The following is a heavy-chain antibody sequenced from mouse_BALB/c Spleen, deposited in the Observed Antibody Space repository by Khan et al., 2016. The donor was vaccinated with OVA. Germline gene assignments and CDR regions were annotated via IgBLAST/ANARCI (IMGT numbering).Heavy chain of an antibody. Sequence: QVQLKESGAELVRPGVSVKISCKGSGYTFTDFTMHWVKQSHAKSLEWIGVISTYYGDVTYNQKFKGKATMTVDKSSSTAYMELARLKSEDSAIVDSARGGGGNRFAYWGQGTLVTVSA. J-gene: IGHJ3*01. CDR2: ISTYYGDV. V-gene: IGHV1S137*01. CDR3: ARGGGGNRFAY. CDR1: GYTFTDFT.